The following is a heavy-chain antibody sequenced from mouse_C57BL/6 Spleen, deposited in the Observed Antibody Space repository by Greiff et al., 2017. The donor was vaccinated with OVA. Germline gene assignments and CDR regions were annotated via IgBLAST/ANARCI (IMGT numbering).Heavy chain of an antibody. CDR1: GYTFTSYW. Sequence: VQLQQPGDELVKPGASVKMSCKASGYTFTSYWITWVKQRPGQGLEWIGDIYPGSGSTNYNEKFKSKATLTVDTSSSTAYMQLSSLTSEDSAVYYCARSTDYDAMDYWGQGTSVTVSS. CDR3: ARSTDYDAMDY. J-gene: IGHJ4*01. CDR2: IYPGSGST. V-gene: IGHV1-55*01.